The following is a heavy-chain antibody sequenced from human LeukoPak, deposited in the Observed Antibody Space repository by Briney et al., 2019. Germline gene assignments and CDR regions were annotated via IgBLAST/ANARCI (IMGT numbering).Heavy chain of an antibody. CDR2: IYSGGST. CDR1: GFTVSSNY. D-gene: IGHD3-10*01. J-gene: IGHJ6*03. CDR3: AKGHYYGSGSYYYYYYYMDV. Sequence: PGGSLRLSCAASGFTVSSNYMSWVRQAPGKGLEWVAVIYSGGSTYYADSVKGRFTISRDNSKNTLYLQMNSLRAEDTAVYYCAKGHYYGSGSYYYYYYYMDVWGKGTTVTISS. V-gene: IGHV3-53*01.